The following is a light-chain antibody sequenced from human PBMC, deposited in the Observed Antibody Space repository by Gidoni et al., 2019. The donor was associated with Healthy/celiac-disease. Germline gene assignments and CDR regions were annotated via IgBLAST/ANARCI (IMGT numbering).Light chain of an antibody. Sequence: QSVLTQPPSASGTPGQRVTISCSGSSSNLLIYSNNQRPSGVPDRFSGSKSGTSASLAISGLQSEDEADYYCAAWDDSLNGPVFGGGTKLTVL. CDR3: AAWDDSLNGPV. CDR2: SNN. J-gene: IGLJ3*02. V-gene: IGLV1-44*01. CDR1: SSN.